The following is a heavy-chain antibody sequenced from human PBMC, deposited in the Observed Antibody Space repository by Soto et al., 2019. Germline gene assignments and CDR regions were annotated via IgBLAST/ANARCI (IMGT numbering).Heavy chain of an antibody. J-gene: IGHJ4*02. CDR1: GFTFSSYS. D-gene: IGHD6-19*01. V-gene: IGHV3-21*01. CDR3: ASVAGGSGSDY. CDR2: ISSSSSYI. Sequence: GESLKISCAASGFTFSSYSMNWVRQAPGKGLEWVSSISSSSSYIYYADSVKGRFTISRDNAKNSLYLQMNGLRAEDTAVYYCASVAGGSGSDYWGQGTLVTVSS.